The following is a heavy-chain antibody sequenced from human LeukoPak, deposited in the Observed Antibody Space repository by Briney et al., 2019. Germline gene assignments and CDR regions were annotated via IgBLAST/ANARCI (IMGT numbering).Heavy chain of an antibody. CDR1: GGSISSGYY. Sequence: SETLSLTCTVSGGSISSGYYWSWIRQPPGKGLEWIGSIYHSGSTYYNPSLKSRVTISVDTSKNQFSLKLSSVTAADTAVYYCARDGGRNWFDPWGQGTLVTVSS. CDR3: ARDGGRNWFDP. V-gene: IGHV4-38-2*02. J-gene: IGHJ5*02. D-gene: IGHD3-16*01. CDR2: IYHSGST.